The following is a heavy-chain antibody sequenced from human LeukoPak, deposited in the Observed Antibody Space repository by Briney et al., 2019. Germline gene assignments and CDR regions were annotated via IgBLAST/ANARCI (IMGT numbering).Heavy chain of an antibody. V-gene: IGHV3-11*04. Sequence: GGSLRLSCAASGFTFRDYYMSWIRQAPGKGLEWVSYISSSDNITYYADSVKGRFTISRDNAKNSLYLQMNSLRAEDTAVYYCARVKRQWLARGWFDPWGQGTLVTVSS. CDR2: ISSSDNIT. CDR1: GFTFRDYY. CDR3: ARVKRQWLARGWFDP. J-gene: IGHJ5*02. D-gene: IGHD6-19*01.